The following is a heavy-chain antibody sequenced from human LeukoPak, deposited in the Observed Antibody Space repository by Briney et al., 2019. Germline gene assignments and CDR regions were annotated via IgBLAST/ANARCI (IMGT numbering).Heavy chain of an antibody. CDR3: ATNRVGTYDRPFDI. V-gene: IGHV4-59*08. J-gene: IGHJ3*02. CDR1: GGSINSHY. D-gene: IGHD1-26*01. CDR2: IHYTGTT. Sequence: SETLSLTCTVSGGSINSHYWSWIRQPPGKGLEWIGDIHYTGTTKYNPSVKSRVTISIDTSKNQFSLELSSVTATDTAVYFCATNRVGTYDRPFDIWGQGTMVTVSS.